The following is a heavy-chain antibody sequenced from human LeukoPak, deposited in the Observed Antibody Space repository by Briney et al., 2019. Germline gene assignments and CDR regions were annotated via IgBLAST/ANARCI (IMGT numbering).Heavy chain of an antibody. CDR1: GGSISSYY. D-gene: IGHD6-13*01. CDR3: ARQIASVGTAGFDF. Sequence: PSETLSLTCTVSGGSISSYYWSWIRQPAGKGLEWIGRIYSTGSTNYNPSLKSRVTMSVDTSKNQFSLRLRSVTAADTAVYYCARQIASVGTAGFDFWGQGALVTVSS. V-gene: IGHV4-4*07. J-gene: IGHJ4*02. CDR2: IYSTGST.